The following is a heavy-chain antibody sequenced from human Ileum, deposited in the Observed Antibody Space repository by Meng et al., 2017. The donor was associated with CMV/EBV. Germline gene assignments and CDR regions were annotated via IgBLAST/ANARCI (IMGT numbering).Heavy chain of an antibody. CDR3: ATEHAIVIFGGSPYGVDY. V-gene: IGHV3-30*04. J-gene: IGHJ4*02. CDR1: FIFSSYA. CDR2: ISNDGSKK. D-gene: IGHD3/OR15-3a*01. Sequence: FIFSSYAMHWVRQAPGKGLEWVAFISNDGSKKYYTDSVKGRFTISRDNSQNTLYLEMNSLRAVDTAVYYCATEHAIVIFGGSPYGVDYWGQGTLVTVSS.